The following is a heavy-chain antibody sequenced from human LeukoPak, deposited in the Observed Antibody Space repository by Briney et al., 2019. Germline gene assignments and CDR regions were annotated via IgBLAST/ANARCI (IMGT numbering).Heavy chain of an antibody. CDR3: AREAPTAGYSSSWYQGSWYFDL. Sequence: GGSLRLSCAASGFTFSSYSMNWVRQAPGKGLEWVSYISSSSSTIYYADSVKGRFTTSRDNAKNSLYLQMNSLRAEDTAVYYCAREAPTAGYSSSWYQGSWYFDLWGRGTLVTVSS. CDR1: GFTFSSYS. V-gene: IGHV3-48*04. J-gene: IGHJ2*01. D-gene: IGHD6-13*01. CDR2: ISSSSSTI.